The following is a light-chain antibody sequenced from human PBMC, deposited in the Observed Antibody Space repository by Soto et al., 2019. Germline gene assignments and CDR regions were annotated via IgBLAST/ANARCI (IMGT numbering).Light chain of an antibody. CDR3: QQSYSNSIT. V-gene: IGKV1-39*01. Sequence: DIQMTQSPSSLSASIGDRITITCRASQSISSHLYWFQQKPGQAPKLLIYAASSLQSGVPSRFSGSGSGTAFTLTISSLQPEDFATYYCQQSYSNSITFGQGTRLEIK. CDR1: QSISSH. CDR2: AAS. J-gene: IGKJ5*01.